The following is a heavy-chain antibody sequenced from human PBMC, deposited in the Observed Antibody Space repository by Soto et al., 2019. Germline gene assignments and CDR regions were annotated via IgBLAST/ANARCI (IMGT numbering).Heavy chain of an antibody. J-gene: IGHJ4*02. CDR3: ARCRGRTGDLSY. D-gene: IGHD7-27*01. V-gene: IGHV1-3*01. Sequence: QVQLVQSGAEVKKPGASVKVSCKASGYTFTSYAMHWVRQAPGQRLEWMGWINAGNGNTKYSQKFQGRVTITRDTSASTAYMERSSLRSEDTAVYYCARCRGRTGDLSYWGQGTLVTVSS. CDR2: INAGNGNT. CDR1: GYTFTSYA.